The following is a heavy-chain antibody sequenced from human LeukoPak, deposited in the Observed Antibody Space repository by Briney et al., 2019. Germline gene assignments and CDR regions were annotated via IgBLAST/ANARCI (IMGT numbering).Heavy chain of an antibody. J-gene: IGHJ5*02. CDR2: IFGGGST. CDR3: ARGPISYDGSGWSRRGWFDP. Sequence: PGGSLRLSCAAPRFAVSTYAMSWVRQAPGKGLEWVSVIFGGGSTYYVDSVKGRFTISRDNSKNTLYLQMNSLRAEDTAVYHCARGPISYDGSGWSRRGWFDPWGQGTQVTVSS. CDR1: RFAVSTYA. V-gene: IGHV3-66*01. D-gene: IGHD3-22*01.